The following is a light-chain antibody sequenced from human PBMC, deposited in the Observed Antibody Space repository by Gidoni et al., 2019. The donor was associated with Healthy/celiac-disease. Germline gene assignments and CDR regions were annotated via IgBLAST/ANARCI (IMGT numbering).Light chain of an antibody. CDR1: QSISRSQ. CDR2: GAS. J-gene: IGKJ4*01. V-gene: IGKV3-20*01. Sequence: DIVLTQSPGTLSLSPGQSATLSCRASQSISRSQLAWDQQKPGQAPRPLMYGASSRATGIPDFTLTISRLEPEDFAVYYCQHFGNFGGGTKVE. CDR3: QHFGN.